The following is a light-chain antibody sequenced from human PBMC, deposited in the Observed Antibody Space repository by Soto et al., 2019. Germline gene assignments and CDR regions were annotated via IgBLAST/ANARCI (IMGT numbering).Light chain of an antibody. CDR2: VAS. CDR3: QQYNNWPPWK. J-gene: IGKJ1*01. V-gene: IGKV1-5*01. Sequence: DIQMTHSHSTLSASVLYIVNITFRSSQSISSWLAWYQQKLGRAPRLLIYVASSLESGVPSRFSGSGYGTEFTLTISSLQSEDFAVYYCQQYNNWPPWKFGQGTKVDIK. CDR1: QSISSW.